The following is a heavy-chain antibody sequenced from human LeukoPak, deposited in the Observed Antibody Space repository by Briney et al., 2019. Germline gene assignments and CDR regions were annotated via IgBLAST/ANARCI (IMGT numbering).Heavy chain of an antibody. CDR3: ARGTINRYTPSDALDI. J-gene: IGHJ3*02. V-gene: IGHV1-69*06. CDR2: IIPIFGTA. Sequence: LWASVKVSCKASGGTFSSYAISWVRQAPGQGLEWMGGIIPIFGTANYAQKFQGRVTITADKSTSTAYMELSSLRSEDTAVYYCARGTINRYTPSDALDIWGQGTMVTVSS. D-gene: IGHD2-2*02. CDR1: GGTFSSYA.